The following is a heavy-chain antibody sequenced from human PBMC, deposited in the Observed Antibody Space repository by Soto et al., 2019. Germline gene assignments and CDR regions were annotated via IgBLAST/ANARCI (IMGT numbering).Heavy chain of an antibody. CDR2: IYYSGST. CDR3: AGRGYYYMDV. J-gene: IGHJ6*03. Sequence: PSETLSLTCTVSGGSISSGGYYWSWIRQHPGKGLEWIGYIYYSGSTYYNPSLKSRLTISVDTSKNQFSLKLSSVTAADTAVYYCAGRGYYYMDVWGKGTTVTVS. V-gene: IGHV4-31*03. CDR1: GGSISSGGYY.